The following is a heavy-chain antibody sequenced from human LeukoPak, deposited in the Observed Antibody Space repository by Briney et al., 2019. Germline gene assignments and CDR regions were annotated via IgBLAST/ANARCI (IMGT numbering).Heavy chain of an antibody. CDR1: GVTFSSYA. D-gene: IGHD6-19*01. CDR3: ASSAIYSSGWYVDY. CDR2: IIPILGIA. J-gene: IGHJ4*02. Sequence: SVKLSCKASGVTFSSYAISWVRQAPGQGLEWMGRIIPILGIANYAQKFQGRVTITADKSTSTAYMELSSLRSEDTAVYYCASSAIYSSGWYVDYWGQGTLVTVSS. V-gene: IGHV1-69*04.